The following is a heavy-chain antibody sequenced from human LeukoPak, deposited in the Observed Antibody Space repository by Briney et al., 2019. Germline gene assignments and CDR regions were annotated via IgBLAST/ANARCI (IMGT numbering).Heavy chain of an antibody. Sequence: ASVKVSCKASGYTFTVYYMHWVRQAPGQGLEWMGWINPNSGGTNYAQKFQGRVTMTRDTSISTAYMELSRLRSDDTAVYYCARADILTGYYLAYWGQGTLVTVSS. D-gene: IGHD3-9*01. V-gene: IGHV1-2*02. CDR2: INPNSGGT. J-gene: IGHJ4*02. CDR1: GYTFTVYY. CDR3: ARADILTGYYLAY.